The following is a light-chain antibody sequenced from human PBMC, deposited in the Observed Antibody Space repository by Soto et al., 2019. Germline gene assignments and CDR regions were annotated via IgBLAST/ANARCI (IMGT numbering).Light chain of an antibody. CDR1: QSISNW. J-gene: IGKJ1*01. CDR3: QQYSRYWT. CDR2: QAS. V-gene: IGKV1-5*03. Sequence: DIQMTQSPSTLSASVGDRVTITCRAGQSISNWLAWYQQKPGKAPKLLIYQASALESGVPLRFSGSGSGTEFTLTITSLQPDDSATYFCQQYSRYWTFGQGTKVEI.